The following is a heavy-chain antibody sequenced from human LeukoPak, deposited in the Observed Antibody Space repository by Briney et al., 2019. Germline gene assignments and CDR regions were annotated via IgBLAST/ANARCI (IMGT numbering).Heavy chain of an antibody. CDR3: ARNATVIRALRFLERGGWFDP. CDR1: GYSIRSDSY. CDR2: ISHTGST. J-gene: IGHJ5*02. D-gene: IGHD3-3*01. Sequence: KPSETLSLTCDVSGYSIRSDSYWGWVRQPPGKGLEWIASISHTGSTYYNPSLKSRVTMSVDTSKNQFSLNLSPVTAADTAVYYCARNATVIRALRFLERGGWFDPWGQRTLVTVSS. V-gene: IGHV4-38-2*01.